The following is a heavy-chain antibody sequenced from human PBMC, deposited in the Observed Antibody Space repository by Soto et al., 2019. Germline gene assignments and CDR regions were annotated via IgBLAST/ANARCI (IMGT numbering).Heavy chain of an antibody. Sequence: EVQLVESGGGLVQPGGSLRLSCAASGFIFDSFALSWVRQAPGKGMEWVSGIGGSGGRTYYADSVKGRFTISRDNSKNTLYLQMSSLSAEDTAIYYSAKDRAFWFGEGGWFDPWGQGTLVTVSS. CDR3: AKDRAFWFGEGGWFDP. CDR1: GFIFDSFA. V-gene: IGHV3-23*04. J-gene: IGHJ5*02. D-gene: IGHD3-10*01. CDR2: IGGSGGRT.